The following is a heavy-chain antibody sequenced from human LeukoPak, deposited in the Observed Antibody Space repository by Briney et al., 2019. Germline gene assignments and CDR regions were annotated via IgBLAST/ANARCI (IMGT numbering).Heavy chain of an antibody. J-gene: IGHJ3*02. D-gene: IGHD2-21*02. Sequence: SERDSLTCTVSGGSVSSGSFYWSWIRQPPGKGLEWIGYIYYSGSTNYNPSLKSRVTISVDTSKNQFSPKVTPVTAADTAVYYCARETAASDAFDIWGHGTMSAVSS. V-gene: IGHV4-61*01. CDR1: GGSVSSGSFY. CDR2: IYYSGST. CDR3: ARETAASDAFDI.